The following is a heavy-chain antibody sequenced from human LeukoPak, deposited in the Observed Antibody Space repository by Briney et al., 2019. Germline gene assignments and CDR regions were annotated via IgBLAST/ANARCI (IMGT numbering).Heavy chain of an antibody. Sequence: PGGSLRLSCAASGFTFSSYGMHWVRQAPGKGLEWVAFIRYDGSNKYYADSVKGRFTISRDNSKNTLYLQMNSLRAEDTAVYYCAKDLRKWIQLWLRHGMDVWGQGTTVTVSS. D-gene: IGHD5-18*01. CDR1: GFTFSSYG. CDR2: IRYDGSNK. CDR3: AKDLRKWIQLWLRHGMDV. V-gene: IGHV3-30*02. J-gene: IGHJ6*02.